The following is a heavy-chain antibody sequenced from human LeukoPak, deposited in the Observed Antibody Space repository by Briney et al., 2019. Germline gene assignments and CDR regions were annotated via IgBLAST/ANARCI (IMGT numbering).Heavy chain of an antibody. CDR3: ARETLWSFDY. J-gene: IGHJ4*02. CDR2: ISYDGSNK. V-gene: IGHV3-30-3*01. D-gene: IGHD3-10*01. Sequence: GGSLRLSCAASGFTFSSYAMYWVRQAPGKGLEWVAVISYDGSNKYYADSVKGRFTISRDNSKNTLYLQMNSLRAEDTAVYYCARETLWSFDYWGQGTLVTVSS. CDR1: GFTFSSYA.